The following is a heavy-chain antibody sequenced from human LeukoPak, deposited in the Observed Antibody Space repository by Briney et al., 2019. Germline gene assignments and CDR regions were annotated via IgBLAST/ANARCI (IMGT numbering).Heavy chain of an antibody. CDR3: AKDGFGSSWLNWFDP. Sequence: ASVKVSCKASGGTFSSYAISWVRQAPGQGLEWMGRIIPILGIANYAQKFQGRVTITADKSTSTAYMELSSLRSEDTAVYYCAKDGFGSSWLNWFDPWGQGTLVTVSS. J-gene: IGHJ5*02. CDR1: GGTFSSYA. V-gene: IGHV1-69*04. CDR2: IIPILGIA. D-gene: IGHD6-13*01.